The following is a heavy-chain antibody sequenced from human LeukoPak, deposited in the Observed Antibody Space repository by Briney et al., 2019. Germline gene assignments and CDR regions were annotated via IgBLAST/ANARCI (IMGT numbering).Heavy chain of an antibody. Sequence: GGSLRLSCAASGFTFDDYAMHWVRQAPGKGLEWVSGISWNSGSIGYADSVKGRFTISRDNAKNSLYLQMNSLRAEDTALYYCAKASRQLLWFGELTDDAFDIWGQGTMVTVSS. J-gene: IGHJ3*02. CDR2: ISWNSGSI. V-gene: IGHV3-9*01. CDR3: AKASRQLLWFGELTDDAFDI. CDR1: GFTFDDYA. D-gene: IGHD3-10*01.